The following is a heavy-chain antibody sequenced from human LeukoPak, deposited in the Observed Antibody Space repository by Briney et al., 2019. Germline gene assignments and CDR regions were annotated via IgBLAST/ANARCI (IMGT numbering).Heavy chain of an antibody. J-gene: IGHJ6*02. CDR3: ARGWRDSNYDRYYYYGMDV. Sequence: PSETLSLTCTVSGGSISSGGYYWSWIRQHPGKGLEWIGYIYYSGSTYYNPSLKSRVTISVDTSKNQFSLKLSSVTAADTAVYYCARGWRDSNYDRYYYYGMDVWGQGTTVTVSS. CDR1: GGSISSGGYY. D-gene: IGHD4-11*01. CDR2: IYYSGST. V-gene: IGHV4-31*03.